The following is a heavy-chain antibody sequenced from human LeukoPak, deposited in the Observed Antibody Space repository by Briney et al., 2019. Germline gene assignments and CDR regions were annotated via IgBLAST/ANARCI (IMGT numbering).Heavy chain of an antibody. V-gene: IGHV4-39*01. CDR2: ISYSGST. CDR3: ARHFDF. Sequence: SETLSLTCSVSGDSIRSGDSYWGWIRQPPGQGLEWIGTISYSGSTYYNPSLKSRVAISADTSKNQFSLKLSSVTAADTAVYYCARHFDFWGQGTLVIVSS. J-gene: IGHJ4*02. CDR1: GDSIRSGDSY.